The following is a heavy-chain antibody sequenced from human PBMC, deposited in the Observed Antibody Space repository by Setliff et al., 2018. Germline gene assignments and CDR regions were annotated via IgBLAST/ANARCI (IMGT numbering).Heavy chain of an antibody. V-gene: IGHV3-23*01. CDR2: ISGSSHII. Sequence: GGSLRLSCAASGFTFSNAWMSWVRQAPGKGLEWVSYISGSSHIISYADSVKGRFTISRDNSKNTLYLQMNSLRAEDTAVYYCANLNLGRYCSGGSCPYGMDVWGQGTTVTVSS. D-gene: IGHD2-15*01. CDR3: ANLNLGRYCSGGSCPYGMDV. J-gene: IGHJ6*02. CDR1: GFTFSNAW.